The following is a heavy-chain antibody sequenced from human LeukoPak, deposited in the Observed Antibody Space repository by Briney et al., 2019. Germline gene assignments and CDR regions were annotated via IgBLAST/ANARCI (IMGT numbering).Heavy chain of an antibody. CDR2: ISSSSRTI. V-gene: IGHV3-48*02. D-gene: IGHD4-17*01. CDR1: GFPFSTYS. CDR3: ARDGPYGDYANS. Sequence: PGGSLRLSCAASGFPFSTYSMNWVRQPPGKGLEWISYISSSSRTIYYADSVKGRFTVSKADAQNSVYLQMNSLRDEDTAVYYCARDGPYGDYANSWGRRTTMAVSS. J-gene: IGHJ5*01.